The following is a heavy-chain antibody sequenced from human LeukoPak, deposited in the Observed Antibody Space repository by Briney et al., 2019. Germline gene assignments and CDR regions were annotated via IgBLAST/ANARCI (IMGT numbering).Heavy chain of an antibody. CDR3: AKALYGDYFDY. D-gene: IGHD4-17*01. V-gene: IGHV3-9*01. CDR2: ISWNSGSI. CDR1: GFTFDDYA. Sequence: GGSLRLSCAASGFTFDDYAMHWVRQAPGKGLEWVSGISWNSGSIGYADSVKGRFTISRDNAKNSLNLQMNSLRAEDTALYYCAKALYGDYFDYWGQGILVTVSS. J-gene: IGHJ4*02.